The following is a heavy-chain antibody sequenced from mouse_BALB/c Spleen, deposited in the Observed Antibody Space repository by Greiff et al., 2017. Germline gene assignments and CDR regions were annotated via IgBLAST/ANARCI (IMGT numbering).Heavy chain of an antibody. Sequence: VQLQQSGADLAKPGASVKMSCKASGYTFTSYWMHWVKQRPGQGLEWIGYINPSTGYTEYNQKFKDKATLTADKSSSTAYMQLSSLTSEDSAVYYCASYGGYYFDYWGQGTTLTVSS. CDR2: INPSTGYT. J-gene: IGHJ2*01. V-gene: IGHV1-7*01. CDR1: GYTFTSYW. D-gene: IGHD1-1*01. CDR3: ASYGGYYFDY.